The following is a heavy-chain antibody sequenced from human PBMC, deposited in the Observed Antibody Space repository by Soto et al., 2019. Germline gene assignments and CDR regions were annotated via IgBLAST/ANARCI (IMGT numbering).Heavy chain of an antibody. J-gene: IGHJ6*02. D-gene: IGHD3-10*01. CDR3: ATPRGSGSNYYYGMDV. Sequence: QVQLVQSGAEVKKPGSSVKVSCKASGGTFSSYTISWVRQAPGQGLEWMGRIIPILGIANYAQKFQGRVTITADKSTSTAYMELSSLGSEDTAVYYCATPRGSGSNYYYGMDVWGQGTTVTVSS. CDR1: GGTFSSYT. V-gene: IGHV1-69*02. CDR2: IIPILGIA.